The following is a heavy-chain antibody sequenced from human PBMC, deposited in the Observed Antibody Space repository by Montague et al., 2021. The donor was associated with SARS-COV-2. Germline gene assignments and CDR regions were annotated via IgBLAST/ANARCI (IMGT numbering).Heavy chain of an antibody. D-gene: IGHD3-10*01. Sequence: SETLSLTCTVSGGSISSGGYYWSWIRQPPGKGLEWIGEIHHGGSTNYNPSLKSRVTISADTSKNQFSLKLTSVAAADTAVYYCARLGDGVVPSPILGVGPYSSYYYMGVWGKGTTFTVPS. J-gene: IGHJ6*03. CDR3: ARLGDGVVPSPILGVGPYSSYYYMGV. CDR2: IHHGGST. CDR1: GGSISSGGYY. V-gene: IGHV4-39*07.